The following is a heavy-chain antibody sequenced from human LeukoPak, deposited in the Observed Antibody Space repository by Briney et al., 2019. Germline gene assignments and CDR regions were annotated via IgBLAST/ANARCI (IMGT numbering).Heavy chain of an antibody. CDR1: GGSISSYY. CDR2: IYYSGST. D-gene: IGHD5-24*01. Sequence: SETLSLTCTVSGGSISSYYWSWIRQPPGKGLEWIGNIYYSGSTYYNPSLKSRVTISLDTSKKQFSVKVRSVTAADTAVYYCARGDGYNYNFDYWGQGTLVTVSS. J-gene: IGHJ4*02. V-gene: IGHV4-59*04. CDR3: ARGDGYNYNFDY.